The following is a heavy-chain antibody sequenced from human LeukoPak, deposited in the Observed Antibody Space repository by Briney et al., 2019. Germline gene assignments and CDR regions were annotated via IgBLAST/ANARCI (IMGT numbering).Heavy chain of an antibody. D-gene: IGHD3-10*02. J-gene: IGHJ6*04. Sequence: GGSLRLSCAASGFSFSNFWMAWVRQAPGKGLEWVANIKEDGSEKYYVDSVKGRFTISRDSAKNSLYLQMSGLRVEDTAVYYCAELGITMIGGVWGKGTTVTISS. CDR3: AELGITMIGGV. V-gene: IGHV3-7*01. CDR1: GFSFSNFW. CDR2: IKEDGSEK.